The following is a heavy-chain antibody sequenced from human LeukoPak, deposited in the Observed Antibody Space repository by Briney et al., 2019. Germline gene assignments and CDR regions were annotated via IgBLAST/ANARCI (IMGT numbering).Heavy chain of an antibody. CDR3: ARDQSGVAVADYFDY. CDR1: EFTFSKFP. V-gene: IGHV3-30-3*01. D-gene: IGHD6-19*01. CDR2: ISYDGSNK. J-gene: IGHJ4*02. Sequence: GGSLRLSCAASEFTFSKFPMGWVRQAPGKGLEWVAVISYDGSNKYYADSVKGRFTISRDNSKNTLYLQMNSLRAEDTAVYYCARDQSGVAVADYFDYWGQGTLVTVSS.